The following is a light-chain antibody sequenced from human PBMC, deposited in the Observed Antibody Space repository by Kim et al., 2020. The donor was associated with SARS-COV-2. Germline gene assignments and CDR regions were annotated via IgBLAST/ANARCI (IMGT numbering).Light chain of an antibody. V-gene: IGKV1-39*01. J-gene: IGKJ4*01. CDR1: ESISGY. Sequence: SASVGDRVTITCRASESISGYLNWYQQKPGKAPKVVISAVSTLQSGVPSRFTGSGSGTDFTLTISSLQPEDFATYYCQQSYTTPLTFGGGTKLEI. CDR2: AVS. CDR3: QQSYTTPLT.